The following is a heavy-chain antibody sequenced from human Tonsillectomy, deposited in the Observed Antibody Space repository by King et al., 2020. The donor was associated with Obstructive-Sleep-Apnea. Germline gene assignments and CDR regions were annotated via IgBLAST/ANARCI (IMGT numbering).Heavy chain of an antibody. V-gene: IGHV3-13*01. CDR1: GFTFSDYD. D-gene: IGHD1-26*01. J-gene: IGHJ3*02. Sequence: VQLVESGGGLARPGGSLRLSCAASGFTFSDYDMHWVRQATGKGLEWVSAIGTAGDSYYAGSVKGRFTISRENAKNSLYLQMNSLRAGDTAVYYCARADREGGGSYHDAFDIWGQGTMVTVSS. CDR2: IGTAGDS. CDR3: ARADREGGGSYHDAFDI.